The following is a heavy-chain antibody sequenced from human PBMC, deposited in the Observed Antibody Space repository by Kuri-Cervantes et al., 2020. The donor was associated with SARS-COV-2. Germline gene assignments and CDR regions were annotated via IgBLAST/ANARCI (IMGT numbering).Heavy chain of an antibody. J-gene: IGHJ4*02. CDR1: GFTFSSFH. Sequence: GESLKISCAASGFTFSSFHMSWVRQAPGKGLEWVSGISGSGANTYYADSVKGWFTISRDNSKNTLYLQMNSLRAEDTAVYYCVKDSRVYYFDYWGQGTLVTVSS. CDR3: VKDSRVYYFDY. CDR2: ISGSGANT. V-gene: IGHV3-23*01. D-gene: IGHD2/OR15-2a*01.